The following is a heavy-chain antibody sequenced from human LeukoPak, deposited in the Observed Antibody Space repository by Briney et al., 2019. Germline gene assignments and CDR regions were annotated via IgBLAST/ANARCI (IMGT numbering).Heavy chain of an antibody. CDR2: INPNSGGT. J-gene: IGHJ6*03. CDR1: GYTFTGYY. CDR3: ARVTPLYYYDSSGYYYYYYYMDV. D-gene: IGHD3-22*01. Sequence: ASVKVSCKASGYTFTGYYMHWVRQAPGQGLEWMGRINPNSGGTNYAQKFQGRVTMTRDTSISPAYMELSRLRSDDTAVYYCARVTPLYYYDSSGYYYYYYYMDVWGKGTTVTVSS. V-gene: IGHV1-2*06.